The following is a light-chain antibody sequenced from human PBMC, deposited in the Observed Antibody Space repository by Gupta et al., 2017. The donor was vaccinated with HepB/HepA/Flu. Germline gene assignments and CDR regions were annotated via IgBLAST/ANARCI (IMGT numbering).Light chain of an antibody. J-gene: IGKJ5*01. V-gene: IGKV3-20*01. CDR2: GAS. CDR3: QQYGSSPWSA. Sequence: EILLTHCLEPLSFSPGEKATLSYRATQSVCSSYLAWYQQKPGQAPRLLIYGASNRATGIPDRFSGSGSGTDFTLTISRLEPEDFAVYYCQQYGSSPWSAFGQGTRLEIK. CDR1: QSVCSSY.